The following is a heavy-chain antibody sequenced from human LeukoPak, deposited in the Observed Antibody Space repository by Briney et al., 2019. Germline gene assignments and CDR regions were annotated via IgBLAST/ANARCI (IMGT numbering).Heavy chain of an antibody. D-gene: IGHD3-22*01. Sequence: GGSLRLSCAASGFTFGSYAMSWVRQAPGKGLEWVSGISTSGGTTSYAESVKGRFTVSRDNPRNTLYMEMNSLRDEDTAVYYCAVMHRYYDGSGYWVQWGQGTLVTVYS. J-gene: IGHJ4*02. CDR2: ISTSGGTT. CDR1: GFTFGSYA. CDR3: AVMHRYYDGSGYWVQ. V-gene: IGHV3-23*01.